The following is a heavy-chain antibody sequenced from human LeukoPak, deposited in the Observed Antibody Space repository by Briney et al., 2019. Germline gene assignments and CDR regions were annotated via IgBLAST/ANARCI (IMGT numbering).Heavy chain of an antibody. CDR1: GFTFSSYE. Sequence: GGSLRLSCAASGFTFSSYEMNWVRQAPGKGLEWVSSISSSSSYIYYADSVKGRFTISRDNAKNSLYLQMNSLRAEDTAVYYCAGDYGDLPDYWGQGTLVTVSS. V-gene: IGHV3-21*01. J-gene: IGHJ4*02. D-gene: IGHD4-17*01. CDR3: AGDYGDLPDY. CDR2: ISSSSSYI.